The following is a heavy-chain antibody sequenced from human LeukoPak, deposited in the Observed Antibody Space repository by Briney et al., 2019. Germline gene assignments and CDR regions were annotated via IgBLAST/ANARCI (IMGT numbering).Heavy chain of an antibody. CDR2: IYYSGST. Sequence: PSETLSLTCTVSGGSISSDYWSWIRQPPGKGLEWIGYIYYSGSTNYNPSLKSRVTISVDTSKNQFSLKLSSVTAADTAVYYCARGRITMVRGVTNDYWGQGTLVTVSS. V-gene: IGHV4-59*01. CDR1: GGSISSDY. D-gene: IGHD3-10*01. J-gene: IGHJ4*02. CDR3: ARGRITMVRGVTNDY.